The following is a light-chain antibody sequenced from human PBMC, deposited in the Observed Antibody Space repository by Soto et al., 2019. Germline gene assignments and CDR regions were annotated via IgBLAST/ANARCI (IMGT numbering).Light chain of an antibody. Sequence: QSALTQPASVSVSPGQSITISCTGTTSDVGGYNYVSWYQQHPGKAPKLMIYDVSNRPSGVSNRFSGSKSGNTASLTISGLQAEDEADYYCSSYTRSSTRYVFGTGTKVTVL. J-gene: IGLJ1*01. V-gene: IGLV2-14*01. CDR1: TSDVGGYNY. CDR3: SSYTRSSTRYV. CDR2: DVS.